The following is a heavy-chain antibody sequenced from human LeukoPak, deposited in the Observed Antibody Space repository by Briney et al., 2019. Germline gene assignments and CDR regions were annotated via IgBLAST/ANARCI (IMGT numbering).Heavy chain of an antibody. CDR1: GLITFSRYS. CDR2: ISSTSNTI. J-gene: IGHJ3*02. CDR3: ARGASRAFDI. Sequence: SGGSLRLSCTDSGLITFSRYSMNWVRQAPGKGLEGVSYISSTSNTIYYADSVKGRFTISRDNAKNSLYLQMNSLRDEDTAVYYCARGASRAFDIWGPGTMVTVSS. V-gene: IGHV3-48*02.